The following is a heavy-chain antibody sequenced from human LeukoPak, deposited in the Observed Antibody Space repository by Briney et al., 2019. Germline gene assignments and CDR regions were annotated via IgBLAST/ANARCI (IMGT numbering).Heavy chain of an antibody. V-gene: IGHV4-59*01. CDR1: GGSISTYY. CDR3: ARDVYGDPFDY. D-gene: IGHD4-17*01. CDR2: IHYSEST. J-gene: IGHJ4*02. Sequence: PSETLSLTCTVSGGSISTYYWSWIRQPPGKGVEWIGYIHYSESTIYNPSLKSRVTTSVDTSKNRFSLKLTSVTAADTAVYYCARDVYGDPFDYWGQGTLVTVSS.